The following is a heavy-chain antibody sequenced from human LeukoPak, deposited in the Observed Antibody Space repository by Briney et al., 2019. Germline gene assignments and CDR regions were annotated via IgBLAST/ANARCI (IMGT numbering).Heavy chain of an antibody. CDR1: GFTFISYA. CDR2: ISGSGGST. J-gene: IGHJ4*01. Sequence: GASLRLSCAASGFTFISYAMSWVRQAPGKGLEWVSAISGSGGSTYYADSVKGRFTISRDNSKNTLYLQMNSLRAEDTAVYYCAKQGVLIRSYRDGVDYWDHGTLVTVSS. D-gene: IGHD1-26*01. V-gene: IGHV3-23*01. CDR3: AKQGVLIRSYRDGVDY.